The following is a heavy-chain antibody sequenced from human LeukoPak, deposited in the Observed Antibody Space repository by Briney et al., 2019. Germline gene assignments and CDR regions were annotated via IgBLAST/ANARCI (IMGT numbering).Heavy chain of an antibody. D-gene: IGHD3-16*01. CDR3: ANRGSIQPFDY. J-gene: IGHJ4*02. V-gene: IGHV4-34*01. CDR2: INHSGST. Sequence: SETLSLTCAVYGGSFSGYYWSWIRQPPGKGLEWIGEINHSGSTNYNPSLKSRVTISVDTSKNQFSLKLSSVTAADTAVYYCANRGSIQPFDYWGQGTLVTVSS. CDR1: GGSFSGYY.